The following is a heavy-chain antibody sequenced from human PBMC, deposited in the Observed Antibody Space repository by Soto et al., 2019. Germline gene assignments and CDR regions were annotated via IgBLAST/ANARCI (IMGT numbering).Heavy chain of an antibody. CDR3: AKDRKYYYYYGMDV. J-gene: IGHJ6*02. CDR1: GFTFSSYG. V-gene: IGHV3-30*18. CDR2: ISYDGSNK. Sequence: PGGSLRLSCAASGFTFSSYGMHWVRQAPGKGLEWVAVISYDGSNKYYADSVKGRFTISRDNSKNTLYLQMNSLRAEDTAVYYCAKDRKYYYYYGMDVWGQGTTVTVSS.